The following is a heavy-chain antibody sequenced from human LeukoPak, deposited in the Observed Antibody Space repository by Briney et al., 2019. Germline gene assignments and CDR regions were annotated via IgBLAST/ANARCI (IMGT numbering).Heavy chain of an antibody. Sequence: GGSLRLSCAASGFTFSSYAMSWVRQAPGKGLEWVSAISGSGGSTYYADSVKGRFTISRDNSKNTLYLQMNSLRAEDTAVYYCAAPWLGELSLGLFDYWGQGTLVTVSS. V-gene: IGHV3-23*01. D-gene: IGHD3-10*01. J-gene: IGHJ4*02. CDR3: AAPWLGELSLGLFDY. CDR1: GFTFSSYA. CDR2: ISGSGGST.